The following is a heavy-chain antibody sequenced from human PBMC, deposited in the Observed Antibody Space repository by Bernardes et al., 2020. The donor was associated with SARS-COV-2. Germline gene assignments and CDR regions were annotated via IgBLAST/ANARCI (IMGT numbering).Heavy chain of an antibody. CDR1: GYNFTNYR. CDR2: FDSRDSFT. D-gene: IGHD4-4*01. CDR3: ARESPTVITLDYYIMDF. Sequence: GESLKISCKDSGYNFTNYRISWVRQMPGKGLEWMGRFDSRDSFTSYSPSFQGHVTISTDKSIRTAYLQWSSLKASDTAMYYCARESPTVITLDYYIMDFWGQGTTVTVSS. V-gene: IGHV5-10-1*01. J-gene: IGHJ6*02.